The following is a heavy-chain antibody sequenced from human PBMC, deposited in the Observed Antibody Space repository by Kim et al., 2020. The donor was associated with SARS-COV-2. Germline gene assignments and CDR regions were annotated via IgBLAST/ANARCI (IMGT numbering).Heavy chain of an antibody. J-gene: IGHJ4*02. D-gene: IGHD2-15*01. Sequence: GESLKISCKGSGYSFTSYWIGWVRQMPGKGLEWMGIIYPGDSDTRYSPSFQGQVTITADKSISTAYLQWSSLKASDTAMYYCARRRSGGRNLAGYYFDYWGQGTLVTVSS. CDR1: GYSFTSYW. CDR3: ARRRSGGRNLAGYYFDY. V-gene: IGHV5-51*01. CDR2: IYPGDSDT.